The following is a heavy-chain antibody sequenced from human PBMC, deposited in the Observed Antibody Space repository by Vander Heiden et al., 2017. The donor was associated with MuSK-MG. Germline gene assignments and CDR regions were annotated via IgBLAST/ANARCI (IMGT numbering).Heavy chain of an antibody. Sequence: QVQLQESGPGLVKPSQTLSLTCTVSGGSISSGGYYWSWIRQHPGKGLEWIGYIYYSGSTYYNPSLKSRVTISVDTSKNQFSLKLSSVSAADTAVYYCARDSRVYCSGGSCYSLPDAFDIWGQGTMVTVSS. CDR2: IYYSGST. D-gene: IGHD2-15*01. CDR3: ARDSRVYCSGGSCYSLPDAFDI. V-gene: IGHV4-31*03. CDR1: GGSISSGGYY. J-gene: IGHJ3*02.